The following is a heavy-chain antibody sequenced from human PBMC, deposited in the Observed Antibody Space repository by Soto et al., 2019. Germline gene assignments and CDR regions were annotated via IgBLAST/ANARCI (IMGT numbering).Heavy chain of an antibody. CDR3: ARDDGYGDPEYFQL. D-gene: IGHD4-17*01. CDR2: IWNDGRTK. CDR1: GFTFSNCG. Sequence: QEQLVESGGGVVQPGRSLRLSCAASGFTFSNCGMHWVRQAPGKGLEWVAVIWNDGRTKYYADSVKGRFTVSRDDSKNTLYLQVTSLGAEDTAVYYCARDDGYGDPEYFQLWGQGTLVTVSS. J-gene: IGHJ1*01. V-gene: IGHV3-33*01.